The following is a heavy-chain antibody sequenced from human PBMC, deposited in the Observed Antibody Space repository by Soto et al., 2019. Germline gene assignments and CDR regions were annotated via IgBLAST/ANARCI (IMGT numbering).Heavy chain of an antibody. CDR1: GFMFSRYW. D-gene: IGHD6-13*01. CDR3: ARIGYSSSSMDY. V-gene: IGHV3-7*01. J-gene: IGHJ4*02. CDR2: IKEDGSVK. Sequence: PGGSLRLSCAASGFMFSRYWMSWVRQAPGKGLEWVANIKEDGSVKYYVDSVKGRFTISRDDAKNSVYLQMNSLTVEDTAIYHCARIGYSSSSMDYWGQGTLVTVSS.